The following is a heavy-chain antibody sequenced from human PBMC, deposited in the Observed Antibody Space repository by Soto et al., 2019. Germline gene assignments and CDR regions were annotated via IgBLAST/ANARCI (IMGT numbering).Heavy chain of an antibody. V-gene: IGHV5-51*01. J-gene: IGHJ1*01. CDR1: GYTFANYS. CDR3: SKFKYSTSVRYLQH. Sequence: GEYLKISCESSGYTFANYSIGWLRQVPAKGLEWVAIIYPSDSSTIYSPYFQGQVTISADKSISTAYLQWTSLKTSDTAIDYCSKFKYSTSVRYLQHWDQGTPVTVSS. CDR2: IYPSDSST. D-gene: IGHD6-6*01.